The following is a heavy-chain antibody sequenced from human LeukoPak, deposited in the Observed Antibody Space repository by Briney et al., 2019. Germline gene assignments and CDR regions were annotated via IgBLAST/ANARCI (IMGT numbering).Heavy chain of an antibody. J-gene: IGHJ4*02. CDR2: ISYDGSNK. V-gene: IGHV3-30*09. CDR1: GFTFSSYA. D-gene: IGHD3-16*01. Sequence: GGSLRLSCAASGFTFSSYAMHWVRQAPGKGLEWVALISYDGSNKYYADSVKGRFAISRDNSKNTLYLHMDSLRAEDTAVYYCARDLAVGGYFDYWGQGTLVTVSS. CDR3: ARDLAVGGYFDY.